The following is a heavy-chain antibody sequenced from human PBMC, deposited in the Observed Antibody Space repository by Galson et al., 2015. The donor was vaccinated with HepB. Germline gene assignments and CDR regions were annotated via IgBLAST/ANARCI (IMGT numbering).Heavy chain of an antibody. Sequence: SLRLSCAASGFTSSSYAMSWVRQAPGKGLEWVSAISGSGGSTYYADSVKGRFTISRDNSKNTLYLQMNSLRAEDTAVYYCATPNLNYYDSSGYYSSPGVDYWGQGTLVTVSS. CDR1: GFTSSSYA. CDR2: ISGSGGST. J-gene: IGHJ4*02. D-gene: IGHD3-22*01. CDR3: ATPNLNYYDSSGYYSSPGVDY. V-gene: IGHV3-23*01.